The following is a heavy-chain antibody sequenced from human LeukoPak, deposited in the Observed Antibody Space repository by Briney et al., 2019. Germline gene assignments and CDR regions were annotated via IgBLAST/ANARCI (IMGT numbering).Heavy chain of an antibody. V-gene: IGHV3-7*01. J-gene: IGHJ4*02. Sequence: PGGSLRLSCAASGFTFSSYWMSWVRQAPGKGLEWVANIKQDGSEKYYVDSVKGRFTISRDNAKNSLYLQMNSLRAEDTAVYYCARDDYGDYVPGYIDYWGQGTLVTVSS. CDR3: ARDDYGDYVPGYIDY. CDR1: GFTFSSYW. D-gene: IGHD4-17*01. CDR2: IKQDGSEK.